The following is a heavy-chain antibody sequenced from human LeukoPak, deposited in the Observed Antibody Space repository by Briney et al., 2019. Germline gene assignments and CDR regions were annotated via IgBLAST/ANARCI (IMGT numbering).Heavy chain of an antibody. CDR1: GGSFSGYY. J-gene: IGHJ4*02. CDR3: ASSGDGYTANFDY. Sequence: SETLSLTCAVYGGSFSGYYWSWIRQPPGKGLELIGEINHSGSTNYNPSLKSRVTISVDTSKNQFSLKLSSVTAADTAVYYCASSGDGYTANFDYWGQGTLVTVSS. D-gene: IGHD5-24*01. CDR2: INHSGST. V-gene: IGHV4-34*01.